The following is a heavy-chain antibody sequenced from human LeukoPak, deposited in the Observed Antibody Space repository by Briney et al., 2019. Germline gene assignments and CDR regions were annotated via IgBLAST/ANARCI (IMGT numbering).Heavy chain of an antibody. CDR3: ARLGYSYGHFDY. CDR2: IYYSGST. J-gene: IGHJ4*02. V-gene: IGHV4-59*08. Sequence: SETLSLTCTVSGGSISSYYWSWIRQPPGKGLEWIGYIYYSGSTNYNPSLKSRVSISVDTSKNQFSLKLSSVTAADTAVYYCARLGYSYGHFDYWGQGTLVTVSS. D-gene: IGHD5-18*01. CDR1: GGSISSYY.